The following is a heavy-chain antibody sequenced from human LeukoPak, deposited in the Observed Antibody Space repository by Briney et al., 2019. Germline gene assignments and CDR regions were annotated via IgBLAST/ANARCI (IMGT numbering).Heavy chain of an antibody. D-gene: IGHD3-10*01. CDR3: ARDGSGPTGY. V-gene: IGHV4-39*02. J-gene: IGHJ4*02. CDR2: TYYSGST. CDR1: GGSISSSSYY. Sequence: PSETLSLTCTVSGGSISSSSYYWGWIRQPPGKGLEWIGSTYYSGSTYYNPSLKSRVTISVDTSKNQFSLKLSSVTAADTAVYYCARDGSGPTGYWGQGTLVTVSS.